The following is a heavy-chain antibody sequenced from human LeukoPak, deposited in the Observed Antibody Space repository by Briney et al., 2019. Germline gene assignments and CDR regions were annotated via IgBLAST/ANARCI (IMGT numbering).Heavy chain of an antibody. V-gene: IGHV3-7*03. Sequence: GGSLRLSCAASGFTFSSYWMSWVRQAPGKGLEWVANIKQDGSEKYYVDSVKGRFTISRDNAKNSLYLQMNSLRAEDTAVCYCARDRYYSYYYYGMDVWGKGTTVTVSS. CDR1: GFTFSSYW. CDR2: IKQDGSEK. D-gene: IGHD1-14*01. CDR3: ARDRYYSYYYYGMDV. J-gene: IGHJ6*04.